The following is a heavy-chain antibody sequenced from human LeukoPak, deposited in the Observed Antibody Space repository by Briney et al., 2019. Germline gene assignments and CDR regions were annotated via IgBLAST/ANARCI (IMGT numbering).Heavy chain of an antibody. CDR2: IYYSGST. J-gene: IGHJ4*02. V-gene: IGHV4-59*12. Sequence: SETLSLTCTVSGGSISSYYWSWIRQPPGKGLEWIGYIYYSGSTNYNPSLKSRVTISVDTSKNQFSLKLSSVTAADTAVYYCARLYYDYVWGSYRLAPFDHWGQGTLVTVSS. CDR1: GGSISSYY. CDR3: ARLYYDYVWGSYRLAPFDH. D-gene: IGHD3-16*02.